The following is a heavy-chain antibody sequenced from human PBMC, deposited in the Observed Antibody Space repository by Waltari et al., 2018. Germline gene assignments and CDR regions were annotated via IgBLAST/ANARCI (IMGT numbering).Heavy chain of an antibody. V-gene: IGHV3-66*01. Sequence: EVQLVESGGGLVQPGGSLRVSCSALGFPVSNNYMSWGRQAPGKGLEWVSLIYSTGGTSYADSVKGRFTISRDNSKNTLYLQMNSLRVEDTAVYYCATRMVLAARNWGQGTLVTVSS. D-gene: IGHD6-6*01. CDR1: GFPVSNNY. CDR3: ATRMVLAARN. J-gene: IGHJ4*02. CDR2: IYSTGGT.